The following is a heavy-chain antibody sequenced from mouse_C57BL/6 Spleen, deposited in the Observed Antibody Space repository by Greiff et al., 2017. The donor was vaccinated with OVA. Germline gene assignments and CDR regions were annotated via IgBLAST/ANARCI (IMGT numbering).Heavy chain of an antibody. CDR2: IDPSDSYT. J-gene: IGHJ4*01. V-gene: IGHV1-59*01. Sequence: QVQLQQPGAELVRPGTSVKLSCKASGYTFTSYWMHWVKQRPGQGLEWIGVIDPSDSYTNYNQKFKGKATLTVDTSSSTAYMQLSSLTSEDSAVYYCARRMVTTYAMDYWGKGTSVTVSS. CDR3: ARRMVTTYAMDY. CDR1: GYTFTSYW. D-gene: IGHD2-2*01.